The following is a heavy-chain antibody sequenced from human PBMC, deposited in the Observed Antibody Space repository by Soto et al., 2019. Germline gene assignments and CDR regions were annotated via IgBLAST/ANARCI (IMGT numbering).Heavy chain of an antibody. CDR2: IKSKTDGGTT. CDR3: TTAKLLWFGEYSNYYYYYYGMDV. Sequence: GGSLRLSCAASGFTFSNAWMNWVRQAPGKGLEWVGRIKSKTDGGTTDYAAPVKGRFTISRDDSKNTLYLQMNSLKTEDTAVYYCTTAKLLWFGEYSNYYYYYYGMDVWGQGTTVTVSS. V-gene: IGHV3-15*07. D-gene: IGHD3-10*01. CDR1: GFTFSNAW. J-gene: IGHJ6*02.